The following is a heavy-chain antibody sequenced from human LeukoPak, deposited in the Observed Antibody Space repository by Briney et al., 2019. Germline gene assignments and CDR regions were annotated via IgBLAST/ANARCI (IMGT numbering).Heavy chain of an antibody. Sequence: PGGSLRLSCAASGFTFSSYGMHWVRQAPGKGLEWVAVIWYDGSNKYYADSVKGRFTISRDNSKNTLYLHMNSLRVEDTAVYYCAKGPRPYCGSANCLLFDYWGLGTLVTASS. D-gene: IGHD2-2*01. J-gene: IGHJ4*02. V-gene: IGHV3-33*06. CDR2: IWYDGSNK. CDR1: GFTFSSYG. CDR3: AKGPRPYCGSANCLLFDY.